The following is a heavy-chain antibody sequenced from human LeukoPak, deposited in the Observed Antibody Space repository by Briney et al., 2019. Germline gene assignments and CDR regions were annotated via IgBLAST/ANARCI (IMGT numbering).Heavy chain of an antibody. V-gene: IGHV3-9*01. J-gene: IGHJ4*02. CDR2: ISWKSGSI. Sequence: PGGSLRLSCAASGFTFDDYAMHWVRQAPGKGLEWVSGISWKSGSIGYADSVKGRFTISRDNAKNSLYLQMNSLRAEDTALYHCAKDLSYLQGSSPFDYRGQGTLVTVSS. D-gene: IGHD3-10*01. CDR1: GFTFDDYA. CDR3: AKDLSYLQGSSPFDY.